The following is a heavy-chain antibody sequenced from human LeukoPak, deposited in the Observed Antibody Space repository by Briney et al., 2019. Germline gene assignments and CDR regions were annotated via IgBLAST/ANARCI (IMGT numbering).Heavy chain of an antibody. CDR1: GFTFSDYY. D-gene: IGHD1-26*01. CDR3: AYLGRGELQLDAFDI. V-gene: IGHV3-11*04. J-gene: IGHJ3*02. CDR2: ISSSGSTI. Sequence: PGGSLRLSCAASGFTFSDYYMSWIRQAPGKGLEWVSYISSSGSTIYYADSVKGRFTISRDNAKNSLYLQMNSLRAEDTAVYYCAYLGRGELQLDAFDIWGQGTMVTVSS.